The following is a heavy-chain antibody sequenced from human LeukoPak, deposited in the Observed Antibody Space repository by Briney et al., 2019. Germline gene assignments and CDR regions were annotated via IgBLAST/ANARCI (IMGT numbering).Heavy chain of an antibody. CDR3: ARGGRVYYFDY. CDR2: IIPVFGTA. V-gene: IGHV1-69*01. CDR1: GGTFSSYA. Sequence: ASVKVSCKASGGTFSSYAISWVRQAPGQGLEWMGGIIPVFGTANYAQKFQGRVTITADESTSTAYMELSSLRSEDTAVYYCARGGRVYYFDYWGQGTLVTVSS. D-gene: IGHD1-26*01. J-gene: IGHJ4*02.